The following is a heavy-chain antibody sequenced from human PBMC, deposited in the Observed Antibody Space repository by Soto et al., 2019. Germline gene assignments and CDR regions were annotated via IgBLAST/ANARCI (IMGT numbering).Heavy chain of an antibody. D-gene: IGHD6-13*01. CDR1: GYTFSSYG. V-gene: IGHV1-18*01. Sequence: QIQLVQSGGEVRTPGASVKVSCKASGYTFSSYGITWVRQAPGQGLEWLGWINPSSGETNYAQKVQGRVTVTTDTSTTTGYMELRNLTFDDTAVYYCARDWYPRFDPWGQGTLVTVSS. CDR3: ARDWYPRFDP. J-gene: IGHJ5*02. CDR2: INPSSGET.